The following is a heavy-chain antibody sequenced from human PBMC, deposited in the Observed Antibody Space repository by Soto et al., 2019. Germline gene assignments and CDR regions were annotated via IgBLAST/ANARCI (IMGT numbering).Heavy chain of an antibody. Sequence: SETLSLTCTVSGGSISSGDYYWSWIRQPPGKGLEWIGYIYYSGSTYYNPSLKSRVTISVDTSKNQFSLKLSSVTAADTAVYYCARERAWNLMFDYWGQGTLVTVSS. J-gene: IGHJ4*02. D-gene: IGHD1-1*01. CDR3: ARERAWNLMFDY. CDR1: GGSISSGDYY. V-gene: IGHV4-30-4*01. CDR2: IYYSGST.